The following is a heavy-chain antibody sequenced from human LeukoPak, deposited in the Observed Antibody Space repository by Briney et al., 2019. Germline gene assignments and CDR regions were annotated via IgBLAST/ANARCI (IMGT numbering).Heavy chain of an antibody. CDR2: IDWNGAST. J-gene: IGHJ4*02. CDR3: ARGSTMVSDY. D-gene: IGHD3-10*01. V-gene: IGHV3-20*04. Sequence: GGSLRLGCAASGFTFDDYGMSWVRQVAGQGLEWVSGIDWNGASTAYADSVKGRFTISRDNAKKSLYLQMNSLRAEDTALYYCARGSTMVSDYWGQGALVTVSS. CDR1: GFTFDDYG.